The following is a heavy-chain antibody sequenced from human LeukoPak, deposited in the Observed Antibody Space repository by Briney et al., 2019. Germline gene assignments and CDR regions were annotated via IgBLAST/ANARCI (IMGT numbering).Heavy chain of an antibody. CDR3: AGIWYSSGYYFDY. Sequence: SETLSLTCTVSGDSISSHYWSWIQQPPGKGLEWIAYIYDTGTTVSNPSLKSRVSMSLDRSKNEFSLQLTSVTAADTAVYYCAGIWYSSGYYFDYWGQGTLVTDSS. CDR2: IYDTGTT. V-gene: IGHV4-59*11. CDR1: GDSISSHY. D-gene: IGHD6-19*01. J-gene: IGHJ4*02.